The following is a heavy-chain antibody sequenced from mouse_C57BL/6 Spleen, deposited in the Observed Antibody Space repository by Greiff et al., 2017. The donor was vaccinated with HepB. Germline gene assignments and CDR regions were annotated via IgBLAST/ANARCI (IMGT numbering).Heavy chain of an antibody. Sequence: VQLQESGAELVRPGPSVKMSCKASGYTFTNYWIGWAKQRPGHGLEWIGDIYPGGGYTNYNEKFKGKATLTADKSSSTAYMQFSSLTSEDSAIYYCARNRREGLFDYWGQGTTLTVSS. CDR2: IYPGGGYT. CDR3: ARNRREGLFDY. V-gene: IGHV1-63*01. J-gene: IGHJ2*01. CDR1: GYTFTNYW.